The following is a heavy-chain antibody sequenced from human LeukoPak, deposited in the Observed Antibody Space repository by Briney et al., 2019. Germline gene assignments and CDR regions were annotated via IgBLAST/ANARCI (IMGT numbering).Heavy chain of an antibody. V-gene: IGHV4-61*10. Sequence: SQTLSLTCTVSGDSISSYSYYWSWIRQPAGKGLEWIGYIYYSGSTNYNPSLKSRVTISVDTSKNQFSLKLSSVTAADTAVYYCARGAVAGTFWGGFYYYYYMDVWGKGTTVTVSS. CDR3: ARGAVAGTFWGGFYYYYYMDV. D-gene: IGHD6-19*01. J-gene: IGHJ6*03. CDR2: IYYSGST. CDR1: GDSISSYSYY.